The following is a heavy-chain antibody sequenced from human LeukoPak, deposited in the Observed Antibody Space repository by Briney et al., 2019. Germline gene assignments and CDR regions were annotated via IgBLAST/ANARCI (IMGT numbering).Heavy chain of an antibody. J-gene: IGHJ4*02. CDR2: ISSSGSTI. CDR3: AKDSSVYYYDSRNFDY. CDR1: GFTFSSYE. Sequence: GGSLRLSCAASGFTFSSYEMNWVRQAPGKGLEWVSYISSSGSTIYYADSVKGRFTISRDNAKNSLYLQMNSLRAEDTAVYYCAKDSSVYYYDSRNFDYWGQGTLVTVSS. V-gene: IGHV3-48*03. D-gene: IGHD3-22*01.